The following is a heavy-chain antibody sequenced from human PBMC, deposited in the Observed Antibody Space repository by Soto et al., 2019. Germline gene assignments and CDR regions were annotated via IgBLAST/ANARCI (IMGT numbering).Heavy chain of an antibody. V-gene: IGHV3-33*01. D-gene: IGHD6-13*01. CDR1: GFTFSSYR. CDR2: IRYDGTNK. Sequence: QVQLVESGGGVVQPGRSLRLSCAASGFTFSSYRMHWVRQAPGKGQEWVAVIRYDGTNKYYAESVKGRFTISRDNSKNTLYLQMSSLRLDDTAVYYCARGIIAGPGRDYFDYWGQGTLVTVSS. J-gene: IGHJ4*02. CDR3: ARGIIAGPGRDYFDY.